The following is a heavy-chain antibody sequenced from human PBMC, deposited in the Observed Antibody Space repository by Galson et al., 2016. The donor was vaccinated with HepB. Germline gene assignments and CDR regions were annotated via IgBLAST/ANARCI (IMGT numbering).Heavy chain of an antibody. D-gene: IGHD3-10*01. CDR1: GFPFSRYW. J-gene: IGHJ5*02. V-gene: IGHV3-74*01. CDR3: ARDRGGSAGAFNWFDP. Sequence: SLRLSCAASGFPFSRYWMHWVRQAPGKGLVWVSRINRDGSSTAYADTVGGRFTISRDNAKNTVYPQMNSLRAEDTAVYYCARDRGGSAGAFNWFDPWGQGTLVTVSS. CDR2: INRDGSST.